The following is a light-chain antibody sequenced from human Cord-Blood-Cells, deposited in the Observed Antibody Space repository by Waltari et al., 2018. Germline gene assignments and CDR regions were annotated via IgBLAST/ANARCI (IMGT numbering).Light chain of an antibody. V-gene: IGKV1-8*01. CDR2: AAS. Sequence: AIRMPQSPSSFSAFTGDSVTITCRASQGISSYLAWYQPKPGKAPKLLIYAASTLQSGVPSTFSGSGAGTDFTLTIGCLHAIDFATYDCQQKYSYPLTFGPGTKVDIK. J-gene: IGKJ3*01. CDR3: QQKYSYPLT. CDR1: QGISSY.